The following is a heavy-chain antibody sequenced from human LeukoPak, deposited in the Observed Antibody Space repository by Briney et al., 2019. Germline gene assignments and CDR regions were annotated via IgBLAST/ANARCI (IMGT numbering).Heavy chain of an antibody. Sequence: AGSLRLSCTASGFTLSNYCMTWVRQAPGKGLEWVAVIYSGGSTYYADSVKGTFTISRDNSKNTFYLQMNSLRAEDTAVYYCARDRYYDSSGYYYHDYWGQGTLVTVSS. CDR3: ARDRYYDSSGYYYHDY. V-gene: IGHV3-66*01. D-gene: IGHD3-22*01. CDR1: GFTLSNYC. J-gene: IGHJ4*02. CDR2: IYSGGST.